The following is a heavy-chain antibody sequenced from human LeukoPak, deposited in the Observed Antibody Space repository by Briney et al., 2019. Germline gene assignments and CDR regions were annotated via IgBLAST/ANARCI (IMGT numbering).Heavy chain of an antibody. Sequence: GGSLRLSCAASGFTFSTHGMHWVRQAPGKGLEWVAFIRYDGINKYYADSVKGRFTISRDSFKNTLYLQMNSLRAEDTAVYYCAIYGYYYGSGSYLLDYWGQGTLVTVSS. D-gene: IGHD3-10*01. CDR1: GFTFSTHG. CDR2: IRYDGINK. J-gene: IGHJ4*02. V-gene: IGHV3-30*02. CDR3: AIYGYYYGSGSYLLDY.